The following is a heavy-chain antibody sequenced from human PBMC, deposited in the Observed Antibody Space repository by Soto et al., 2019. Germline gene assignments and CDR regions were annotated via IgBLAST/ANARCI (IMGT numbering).Heavy chain of an antibody. J-gene: IGHJ5*02. D-gene: IGHD6-19*01. CDR2: INPNSGGT. CDR1: GYTFTGYY. CDR3: ARVNSGRNWFDP. V-gene: IGHV1-2*02. Sequence: GASVKVSCKASGYTFTGYYMHWVRQAPGQGLEWMGWINPNSGGTNYAQKFQGRVTMTRDTSISTAYMELSRLRSDDTAVYFCARVNSGRNWFDPWGQGTLVTVSS.